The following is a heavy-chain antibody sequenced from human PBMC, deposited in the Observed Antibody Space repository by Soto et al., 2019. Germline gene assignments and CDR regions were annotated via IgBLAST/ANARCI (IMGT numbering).Heavy chain of an antibody. V-gene: IGHV3-30*18. Sequence: QVQLVESGGGVVQPGRSLRLSCAASGFTFSSYGMHWVRQAPGKGLEWVAVISYDGSNKYYADSVKGRFTISRDNSKNTLYLQMNILRAEDTAVYYCAKDQLYYGYWGQGTLVTVSS. CDR3: AKDQLYYGY. CDR1: GFTFSSYG. D-gene: IGHD2-8*01. CDR2: ISYDGSNK. J-gene: IGHJ4*02.